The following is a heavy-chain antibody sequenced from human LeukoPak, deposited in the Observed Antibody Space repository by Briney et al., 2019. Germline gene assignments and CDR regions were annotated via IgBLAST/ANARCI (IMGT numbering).Heavy chain of an antibody. CDR3: ARGSYSSGWYPGGAFDI. CDR1: GGSISSYY. J-gene: IGHJ3*02. V-gene: IGHV4-59*05. CDR2: IYYSGST. Sequence: PSETLSLTCTVSGGSISSYYWSWIRQPPGKGLEWIGSIYYSGSTYYNPSLKSRVTISVDTSKDQFSLKLSSVTAADTAVYYCARGSYSSGWYPGGAFDIWGQGTMVTVSS. D-gene: IGHD6-19*01.